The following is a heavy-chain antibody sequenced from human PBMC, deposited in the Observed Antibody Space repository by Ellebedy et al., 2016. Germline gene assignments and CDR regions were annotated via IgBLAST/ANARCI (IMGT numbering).Heavy chain of an antibody. CDR1: GYTFTSYD. D-gene: IGHD3-22*01. CDR3: ARGGHFYDSSGYLNMAFDI. Sequence: ASVKVSCKASGYTFTSYDINWVRQAPGQGLEWMGWMNPNSGNTSYGQKFQGRVTMTRNASIRTASMELSRLRSEDTAVYYCARGGHFYDSSGYLNMAFDIWGQGTMVTVSS. CDR2: MNPNSGNT. V-gene: IGHV1-8*01. J-gene: IGHJ3*02.